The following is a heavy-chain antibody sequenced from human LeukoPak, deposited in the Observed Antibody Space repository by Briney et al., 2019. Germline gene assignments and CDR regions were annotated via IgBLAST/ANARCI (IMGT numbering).Heavy chain of an antibody. CDR1: GGSISSYY. V-gene: IGHV4-59*01. CDR2: IYYSGST. CDR3: ARRRIRDAFDI. J-gene: IGHJ3*02. Sequence: SETLSLTCTVSGGSISSYYWSWIRQPPRKGLEWIGYIYYSGSTNYNPSLKSRVTISVDTSKNQFSLKLSSVTAADTAVYYCARRRIRDAFDIWGQGTMVTVSS.